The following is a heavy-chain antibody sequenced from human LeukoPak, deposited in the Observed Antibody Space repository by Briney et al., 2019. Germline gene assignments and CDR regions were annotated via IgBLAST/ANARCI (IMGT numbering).Heavy chain of an antibody. CDR1: GFTFSSYV. Sequence: GGSLRLSCAASGFTFSSYVMSRVRQAPGKGLEWVSAISGSGGSTYHADSVKGRLTISRDNSKNTLYLQMNSLRAEDTAVYYCAKGLPGSGYYYFDYWGQGTLVTVSS. D-gene: IGHD3-3*01. V-gene: IGHV3-23*01. CDR3: AKGLPGSGYYYFDY. J-gene: IGHJ4*02. CDR2: ISGSGGST.